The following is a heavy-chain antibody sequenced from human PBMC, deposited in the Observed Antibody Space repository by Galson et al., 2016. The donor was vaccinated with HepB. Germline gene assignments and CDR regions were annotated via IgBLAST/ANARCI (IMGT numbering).Heavy chain of an antibody. CDR1: GYTFTSYA. J-gene: IGHJ5*02. D-gene: IGHD4-17*01. CDR2: INTNTGNP. V-gene: IGHV7-4-1*02. CDR3: ARDLTVTRNWFDP. Sequence: SCKASGYTFTSYAMNWVRQAPGQGLEWMGWINTNTGNPTYVQGFTGRFVFSLDTSVSTAYLQISSLEAEDTAVYYCARDLTVTRNWFDPWGQGTLVTVSS.